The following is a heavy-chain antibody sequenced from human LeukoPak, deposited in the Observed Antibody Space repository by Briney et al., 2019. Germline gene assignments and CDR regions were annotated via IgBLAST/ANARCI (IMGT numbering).Heavy chain of an antibody. Sequence: LRLSCAASGFTFSDYYMSWIRQPPGKGLERIGYIYYSGSTNYNPSLKSRVTISVDTSKNQFSLKLSSVTAADTAVYYCARDNGGSYSSGWPFDYWGQGTLVTVSS. CDR3: ARDNGGSYSSGWPFDY. J-gene: IGHJ4*02. D-gene: IGHD6-19*01. V-gene: IGHV4-59*01. CDR1: GFTFSDYY. CDR2: IYYSGST.